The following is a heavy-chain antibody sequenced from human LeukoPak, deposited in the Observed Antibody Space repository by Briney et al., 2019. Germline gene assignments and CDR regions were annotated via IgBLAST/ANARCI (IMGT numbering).Heavy chain of an antibody. V-gene: IGHV3-74*01. Sequence: GGSLRLSCAASGFTLSSYWMHWVRQAPGKGLVWVSRINSDGSSTSYADSVKGRFTISRDNAKNTLSLQMNSLRAEDTAVYYCGRVISEEQFDFHYWGQGTLVTVSS. CDR1: GFTLSSYW. D-gene: IGHD6-6*01. CDR2: INSDGSST. CDR3: GRVISEEQFDFHY. J-gene: IGHJ4*02.